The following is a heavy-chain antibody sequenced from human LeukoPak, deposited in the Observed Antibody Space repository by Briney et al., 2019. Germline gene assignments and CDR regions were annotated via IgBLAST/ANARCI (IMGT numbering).Heavy chain of an antibody. CDR3: AKDRLAGFYDY. CDR2: ISYDGSSK. Sequence: RSGGSLRLSCAASGFTFSSHGMHWVRQAPGKGLEWVAVISYDGSSKYYADSVKGRFTISRDNSKNTLYLQMNSLRAEDTAVYYCAKDRLAGFYDYWGQGTLVTVSS. J-gene: IGHJ4*02. D-gene: IGHD6-19*01. CDR1: GFTFSSHG. V-gene: IGHV3-30*18.